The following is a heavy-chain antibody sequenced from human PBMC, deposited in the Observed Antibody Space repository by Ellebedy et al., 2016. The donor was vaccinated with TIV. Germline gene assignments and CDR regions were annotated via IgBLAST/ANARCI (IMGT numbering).Heavy chain of an antibody. Sequence: GESLKISXQASGYSFSDYWIVWVRQMPGKGLEWMGVIYPGDSDTSYSPSFQGQVTISADKSISTAYLHWNSLKASDTAMYYCARQRYCSSTSCYHDHYGMDVWGKGNTVTVSS. CDR1: GYSFSDYW. V-gene: IGHV5-51*01. CDR3: ARQRYCSSTSCYHDHYGMDV. J-gene: IGHJ6*04. CDR2: IYPGDSDT. D-gene: IGHD2-2*01.